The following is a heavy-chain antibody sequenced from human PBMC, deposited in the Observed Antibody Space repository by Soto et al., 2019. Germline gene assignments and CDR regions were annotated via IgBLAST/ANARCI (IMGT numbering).Heavy chain of an antibody. CDR1: GYRFTHYV. J-gene: IGHJ4*02. D-gene: IGHD3-22*01. CDR3: VRDYAADSGVPPAF. V-gene: IGHV1-3*01. CDR2: IGAGDVKT. Sequence: QVQLVQSGTEVKKPGASVKVPCKASGYRFTHYVIPGVRQAPGQRLEWMGWIGAGDVKTYYSQNFQGRVTITKDTSANTAYLELSSLISEDTAVYYCVRDYAADSGVPPAFWGQGNRVTVSS.